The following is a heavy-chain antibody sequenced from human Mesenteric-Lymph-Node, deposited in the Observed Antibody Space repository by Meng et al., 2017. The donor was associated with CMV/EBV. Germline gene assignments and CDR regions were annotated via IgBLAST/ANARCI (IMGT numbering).Heavy chain of an antibody. CDR1: GYTFSNYG. V-gene: IGHV1-2*02. CDR2: INPNSGGT. J-gene: IGHJ6*02. Sequence: ASVKVSCKASGYTFSNYGISWVRQAPGQGLEWMGWINPNSGGTNYAQKFQGRVTMTRDTSISTAYMELSRLRSDDTAVYYCARDQVERDIVVVPAGFYYYYGMDVWGQGTTVTVSS. D-gene: IGHD2-2*01. CDR3: ARDQVERDIVVVPAGFYYYYGMDV.